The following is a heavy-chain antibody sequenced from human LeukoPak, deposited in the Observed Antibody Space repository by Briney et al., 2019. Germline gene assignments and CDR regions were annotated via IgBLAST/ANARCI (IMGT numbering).Heavy chain of an antibody. D-gene: IGHD1-26*01. CDR1: GGSISSSSHY. J-gene: IGHJ4*02. CDR2: IYYSGST. V-gene: IGHV4-39*01. Sequence: PSETLSLTCTVSGGSISSSSHYWGWIRQPPGKGLEWIGSIYYSGSTYYNPSLKSRVTISVDTSKNQFSLKLSSVTAADTAVYYCARQRGDSGSYYSYYFDYWGQGTLVTVSS. CDR3: ARQRGDSGSYYSYYFDY.